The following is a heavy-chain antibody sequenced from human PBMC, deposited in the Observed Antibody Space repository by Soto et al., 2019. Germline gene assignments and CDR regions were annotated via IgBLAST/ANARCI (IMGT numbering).Heavy chain of an antibody. CDR3: ARDQVMGYGSGWYHWFDP. J-gene: IGHJ5*02. CDR2: FRTGGDDGTT. CDR1: GFTFSSYA. D-gene: IGHD6-19*01. Sequence: EVQLLESGGGLVQPGGSLRLSCAASGFTFSSYAMSWVRQAPGKGLEWVSGFRTGGDDGTTYYADSVKGRFTISRDNSKNTLFLQMNSLRAEDTAVYYCARDQVMGYGSGWYHWFDPWGQGTLVTVSS. V-gene: IGHV3-23*01.